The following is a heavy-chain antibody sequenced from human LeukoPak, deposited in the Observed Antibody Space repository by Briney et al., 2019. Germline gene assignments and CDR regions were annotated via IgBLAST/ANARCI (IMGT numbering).Heavy chain of an antibody. CDR3: ARDSPLQLLLQNAFDI. J-gene: IGHJ3*02. V-gene: IGHV4-4*07. D-gene: IGHD2-2*01. CDR1: SGSISSYY. Sequence: PSETLSLTCTVSSGSISSYYWSWIRQPAGKGLEWIGRIYTSGSTTYNPSLKSRVTMSVDTSKNQFSLKLSSVTAADTAVYYCARDSPLQLLLQNAFDIWGQGTMVTVSS. CDR2: IYTSGST.